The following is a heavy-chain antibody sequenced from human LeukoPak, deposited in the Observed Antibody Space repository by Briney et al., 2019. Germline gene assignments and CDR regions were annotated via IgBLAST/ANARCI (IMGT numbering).Heavy chain of an antibody. D-gene: IGHD3-3*01. CDR1: GYSISSGCY. Sequence: PSETLSLTCTVSGYSISSGCYCGWIRQPPGKGLEWIGSVYHSGSTYYNPSLKSRVTISMDKSKNQFSLKLTAVTAADTAVYYCGSQKEWSLTEYHFDYWGQGTLVTVSS. V-gene: IGHV4-38-2*02. CDR2: VYHSGST. CDR3: GSQKEWSLTEYHFDY. J-gene: IGHJ4*02.